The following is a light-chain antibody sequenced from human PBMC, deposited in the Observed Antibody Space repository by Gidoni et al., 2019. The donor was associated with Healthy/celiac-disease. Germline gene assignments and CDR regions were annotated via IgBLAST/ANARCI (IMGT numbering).Light chain of an antibody. J-gene: IGKJ2*04. CDR1: QSISSY. Sequence: EIVLTQSPATLSLSPGERATLSCRASQSISSYLAWYQQKPGQAPRLLIYDASNRATGIPARFSGSGSGTDFTLTISSLEPEEFAVYYCQQRSNWPCSFXQXTKLEIK. CDR3: QQRSNWPCS. V-gene: IGKV3-11*01. CDR2: DAS.